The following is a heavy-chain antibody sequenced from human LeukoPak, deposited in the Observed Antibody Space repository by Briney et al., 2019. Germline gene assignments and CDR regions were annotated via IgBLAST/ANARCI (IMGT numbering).Heavy chain of an antibody. V-gene: IGHV4-59*01. CDR3: ARDSGYSYGRSFDY. Sequence: SETLSLTCTVSGGSISGYSWSWIRQPPGKGLEWIVYIHYNGNTDYNPSVGGRVSFSLDTSKNELSLQLNSVTAADTAVYYCARDSGYSYGRSFDYWGQGTLVTVSS. J-gene: IGHJ4*02. CDR1: GGSISGYS. D-gene: IGHD5-18*01. CDR2: IHYNGNT.